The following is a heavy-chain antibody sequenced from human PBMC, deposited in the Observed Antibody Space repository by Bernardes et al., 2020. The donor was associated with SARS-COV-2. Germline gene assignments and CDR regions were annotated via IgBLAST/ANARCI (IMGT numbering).Heavy chain of an antibody. V-gene: IGHV3-9*01. CDR3: ASLRAVRGVTMDV. J-gene: IGHJ6*02. CDR2: ISWNSGSI. CDR1: GFTFDDYA. Sequence: GGSLRLSCAASGFTFDDYAMHWVRQAPGKGLEWVSGISWNSGSIGYADSVKGRFTISRDNAKNSLYLQMNSLRAEDTALYYCASLRAVRGVTMDVWGQGTTVTVSS. D-gene: IGHD3-10*01.